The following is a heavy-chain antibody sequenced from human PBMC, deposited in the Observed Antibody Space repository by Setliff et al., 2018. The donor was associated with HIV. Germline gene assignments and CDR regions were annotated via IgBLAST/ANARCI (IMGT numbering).Heavy chain of an antibody. CDR1: GLDFSSSW. Sequence: GGSLRLSCVTSGLDFSSSWMSWVRQGPGAGLEWVANINPDGGDKYYGDSVKGRFTISRDNSKNTPYLQMNSLRAEDTAVYYCAMYDSRVDAFDIWGQGTMVTVSS. D-gene: IGHD3-22*01. CDR2: INPDGGDK. CDR3: AMYDSRVDAFDI. J-gene: IGHJ3*02. V-gene: IGHV3-7*01.